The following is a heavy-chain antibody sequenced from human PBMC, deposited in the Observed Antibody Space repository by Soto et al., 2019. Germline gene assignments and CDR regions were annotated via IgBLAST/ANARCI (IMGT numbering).Heavy chain of an antibody. CDR2: ISYDGSNK. D-gene: IGHD6-19*01. J-gene: IGHJ1*01. V-gene: IGHV3-30*18. CDR3: AKIRGRLGNIEVASVETANSQH. CDR1: GFTFSSYG. Sequence: GGSLRLSCAAFGFTFSSYGMHWVRQAPGKGLEWVAVISYDGSNKYYADSVKGRFTISRDNSKNTLYLQMNSLRAEDTAVYYCAKIRGRLGNIEVASVETANSQHWGQGTLVTVSS.